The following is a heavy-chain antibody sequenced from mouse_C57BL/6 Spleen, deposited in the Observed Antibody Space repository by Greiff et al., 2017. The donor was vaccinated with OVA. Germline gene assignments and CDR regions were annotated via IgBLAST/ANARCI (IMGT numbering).Heavy chain of an antibody. Sequence: QVQLQQSGAELVRPGTSVKVSCKASGYAFTNYLIEWVKQRPGQGLEWIGVINPGSGGTNYNEKFKGKATLTADKSSSTAYMQLSSLTSEDSAVYFCARSDTTVAYFDYWGQGTTLTVSS. CDR1: GYAFTNYL. CDR3: ARSDTTVAYFDY. CDR2: INPGSGGT. J-gene: IGHJ2*01. V-gene: IGHV1-54*01. D-gene: IGHD1-1*01.